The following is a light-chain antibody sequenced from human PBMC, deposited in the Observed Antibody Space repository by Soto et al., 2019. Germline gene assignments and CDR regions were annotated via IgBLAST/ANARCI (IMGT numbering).Light chain of an antibody. J-gene: IGKJ1*01. CDR2: DTS. Sequence: EIVMTQSPATLSVSPGEGATLSCRASQGIGDTLAWYQHKPGQTPRLLIYDTSTRATGVQTRFSGSGSGTDFTLTIRRLEPEDFAVYYCKEYGTSRTFGQGTKVDIK. CDR1: QGIGDT. V-gene: IGKV3-15*01. CDR3: KEYGTSRT.